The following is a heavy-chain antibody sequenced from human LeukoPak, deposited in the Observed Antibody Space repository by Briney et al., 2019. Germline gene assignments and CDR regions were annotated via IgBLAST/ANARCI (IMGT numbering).Heavy chain of an antibody. J-gene: IGHJ4*02. Sequence: ASVKVSCKASGYTFTGYYMHWVRQAPGQGLEWLGWINPNSGGTNYAQKFQGRVTMTRDTSISTAYMELSRLRSDDTAVYYCARGGRQPYSSSWYYFDYWGQGTLVTVSS. CDR1: GYTFTGYY. V-gene: IGHV1-2*02. CDR2: INPNSGGT. CDR3: ARGGRQPYSSSWYYFDY. D-gene: IGHD6-13*01.